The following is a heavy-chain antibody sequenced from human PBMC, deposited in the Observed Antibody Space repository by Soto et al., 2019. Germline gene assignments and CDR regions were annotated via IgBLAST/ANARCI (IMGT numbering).Heavy chain of an antibody. V-gene: IGHV1-69*13. CDR1: GGTFSSYA. J-gene: IGHJ4*02. CDR2: IIPIFGTA. CDR3: ARDPVRRGGYNYGY. Sequence: GASVKVSCKASGGTFSSYAISWVRQAPGQGLEWMGGIIPIFGTANYAQKFQGRVTITADESTSTAYMELSSLRSEDTAVYYCARDPVRRGGYNYGYWGQGTLVTVSS. D-gene: IGHD5-12*01.